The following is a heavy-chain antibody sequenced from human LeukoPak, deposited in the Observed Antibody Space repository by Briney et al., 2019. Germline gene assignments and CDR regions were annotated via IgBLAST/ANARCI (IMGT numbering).Heavy chain of an antibody. V-gene: IGHV3-30*04. Sequence: GRSLRLSCAASGFTFSSYAMHWVRQAPGKGLEWVAVISYDGSNKYYADSVKGRFTISRDNSKNTLYLQMHSLRAEDTAVYYCARTPGGWYDYWGQGTLVTVSS. J-gene: IGHJ4*02. D-gene: IGHD6-19*01. CDR1: GFTFSSYA. CDR2: ISYDGSNK. CDR3: ARTPGGWYDY.